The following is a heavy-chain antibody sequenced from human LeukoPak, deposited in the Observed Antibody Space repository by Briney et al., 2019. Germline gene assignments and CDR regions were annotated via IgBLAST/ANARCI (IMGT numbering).Heavy chain of an antibody. J-gene: IGHJ3*02. CDR2: IIPILDIA. CDR3: ARDRDSSGWLDAFDI. Sequence: SVKVSCKTSGGIFSSYAINWVRQAPGQGLEWMGRIIPILDIAVYGQKFQGRVTITADKSTSTAYMELSSLRSEDTAVYYCARDRDSSGWLDAFDIWGQGTMVTVSS. D-gene: IGHD6-19*01. V-gene: IGHV1-69*04. CDR1: GGIFSSYA.